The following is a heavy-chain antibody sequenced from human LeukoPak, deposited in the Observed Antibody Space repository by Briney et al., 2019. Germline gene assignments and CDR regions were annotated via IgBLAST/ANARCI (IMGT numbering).Heavy chain of an antibody. V-gene: IGHV1-18*01. CDR2: ISGYNGNT. D-gene: IGHD5-18*01. J-gene: IGHJ4*02. Sequence: ASVKVSCKASGYTFTSYGISWVRQAPGQGLEWMGWISGYNGNTNYAQKLQGRVTMTTDTSTSTAYMELRSLRSDDTAVYYCARAKSKGYGYGRYNDWGQGTLVTVSS. CDR1: GYTFTSYG. CDR3: ARAKSKGYGYGRYND.